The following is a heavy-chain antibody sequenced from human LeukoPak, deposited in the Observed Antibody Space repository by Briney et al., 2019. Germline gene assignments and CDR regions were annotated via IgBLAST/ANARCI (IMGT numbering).Heavy chain of an antibody. V-gene: IGHV3-7*01. CDR2: IKQDGSEK. CDR1: GFTFSSYW. Sequence: GGSLRLSCAASGFTFSSYWMNWVRQAPGKGLEWVANIKQDGSEKYYVDSVKGRFTISRDNAKNSLYLQMNSLRAEDTAVYYCARDPPRDYDILTGSHWGQETLVTVSS. D-gene: IGHD3-9*01. J-gene: IGHJ4*02. CDR3: ARDPPRDYDILTGSH.